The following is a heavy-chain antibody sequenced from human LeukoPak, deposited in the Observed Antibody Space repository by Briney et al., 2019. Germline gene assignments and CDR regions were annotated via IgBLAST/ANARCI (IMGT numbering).Heavy chain of an antibody. J-gene: IGHJ5*02. CDR3: AREGEDSEDTNWFDP. Sequence: GASVKVSCKASGYTFTGYYMHWVRQAPGQGLEWMGWINPNSGGTNYAQNFQGRVTMTRDTSISTAYMELSRLRSDDTAVYYCAREGEDSEDTNWFDPWGQGTLATVSS. CDR2: INPNSGGT. D-gene: IGHD3-10*01. V-gene: IGHV1-2*02. CDR1: GYTFTGYY.